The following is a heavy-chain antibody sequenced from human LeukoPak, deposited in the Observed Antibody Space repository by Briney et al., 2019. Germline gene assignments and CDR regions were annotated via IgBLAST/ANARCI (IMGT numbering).Heavy chain of an antibody. CDR2: IGLEGRET. J-gene: IGHJ4*02. CDR1: GFAFNTFW. D-gene: IGHD1-26*01. Sequence: GGSLRLSCTASGFAFNTFWMAWVRQSPGKGLEWLANIGLEGRETFYVDSVRGRFTVSRDNAKNSLYLQMNSLGAEDTAVYYCARDVRGRLDYWGQGTLVTVSS. CDR3: ARDVRGRLDY. V-gene: IGHV3-7*01.